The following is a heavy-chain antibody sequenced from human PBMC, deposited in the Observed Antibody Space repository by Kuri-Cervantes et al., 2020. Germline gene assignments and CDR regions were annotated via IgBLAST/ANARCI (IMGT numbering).Heavy chain of an antibody. J-gene: IGHJ5*02. Sequence: GRSLRLSGAASGFTFGSNSINWVRQVPGKGLEWASSISSSRSYIYYADSVKGRFTISRNNSKKTLYLQMNSLRAEDTAVYYCGKDVGPTITGTKFDPWGQGTLVTVSS. CDR3: GKDVGPTITGTKFDP. V-gene: IGHV3-21*04. D-gene: IGHD1-20*01. CDR1: GFTFGSNS. CDR2: ISSSRSYI.